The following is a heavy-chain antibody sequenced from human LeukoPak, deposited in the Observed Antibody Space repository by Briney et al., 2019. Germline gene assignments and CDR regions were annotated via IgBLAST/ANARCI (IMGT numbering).Heavy chain of an antibody. J-gene: IGHJ3*02. CDR2: VNTTSGVS. CDR1: GYTFTGYY. D-gene: IGHD3-10*01. V-gene: IGHV1-2*02. Sequence: PTLKLSCEASGYTFTGYYLHWGRQSPGQGHEWMGWVNTTSGVSTSDQQSLGRVTRTRAKTIRTAYSVLGRLTSDEPAVYYCAKVAGSMVRGESAWGAFDMWGQGTMVAVSS. CDR3: AKVAGSMVRGESAWGAFDM.